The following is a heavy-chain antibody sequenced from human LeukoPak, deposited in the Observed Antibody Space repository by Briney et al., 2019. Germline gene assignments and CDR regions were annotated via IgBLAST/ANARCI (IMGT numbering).Heavy chain of an antibody. J-gene: IGHJ3*02. Sequence: PGGSLRLSCAASGFTFSSYSMNWVRQAPGKGLEWVSSISSSSSYIYYADSVKGRFTISRDNAKNSLYLQMNSLRAEDTAVYYCAGYFARTGYYAEGFDIWGQGTMVTVSS. D-gene: IGHD3/OR15-3a*01. CDR1: GFTFSSYS. V-gene: IGHV3-21*01. CDR3: AGYFARTGYYAEGFDI. CDR2: ISSSSSYI.